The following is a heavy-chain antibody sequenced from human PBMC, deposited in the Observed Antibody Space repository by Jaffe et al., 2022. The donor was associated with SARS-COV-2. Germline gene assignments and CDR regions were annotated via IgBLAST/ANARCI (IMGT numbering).Heavy chain of an antibody. D-gene: IGHD6-19*01. J-gene: IGHJ6*02. CDR2: ISSKGVRT. Sequence: EVQLVESGGGLVQPGGSLRLSCSASGFTFSSYAMHWVRQAPGKGLEYVSAISSKGVRTYYVDSVKGRFTISRDNSKSMLHLQMSSLRAEDTAVYYCVRLDDSGWHATYYYYGMDVWGQGTTVTVSS. CDR3: VRLDDSGWHATYYYYGMDV. CDR1: GFTFSSYA. V-gene: IGHV3-64D*09.